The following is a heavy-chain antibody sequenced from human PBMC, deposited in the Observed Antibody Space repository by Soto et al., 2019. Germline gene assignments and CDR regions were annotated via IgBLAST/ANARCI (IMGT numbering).Heavy chain of an antibody. D-gene: IGHD1-1*01. V-gene: IGHV3-23*01. CDR3: VKGYWKGDV. Sequence: EVQLLESGGGLVQPGGSLRLSCAASGFTFSTYAMNWVRQAPGNGLEWVSAISGSGGSIHYADSVKGRFTISRDNSKHTLNLQMNSLGDEDTAVYHCVKGYWKGDVWGQGTTVTVSS. CDR2: ISGSGGSI. J-gene: IGHJ6*02. CDR1: GFTFSTYA.